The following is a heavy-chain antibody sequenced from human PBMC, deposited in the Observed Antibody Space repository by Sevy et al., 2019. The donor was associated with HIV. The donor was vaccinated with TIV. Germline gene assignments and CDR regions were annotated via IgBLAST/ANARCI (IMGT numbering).Heavy chain of an antibody. CDR1: GFTFSTFA. CDR3: AKDWGTTAISDY. D-gene: IGHD3-16*01. Sequence: GESLKISCAGSGFTFSTFAMSWVRQAPGKGLEWGSAISATGSSTFYSDSVKGRFTTSRDNSKNTLYLQMNSLRADDTAVYYCAKDWGTTAISDYWGQGTLVTVSS. V-gene: IGHV3-23*01. CDR2: ISATGSST. J-gene: IGHJ4*02.